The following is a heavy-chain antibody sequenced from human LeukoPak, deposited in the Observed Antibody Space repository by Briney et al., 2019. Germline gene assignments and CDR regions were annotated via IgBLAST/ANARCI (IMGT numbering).Heavy chain of an antibody. CDR3: ARGYGDYGALWSDP. CDR2: IYYSGST. Sequence: SETLSLTCTVSGGSISSSSYYWGWIRQPPGKGLEWIGSIYYSGSTYYNPSLKSRVTISVDTSKNQFSLKLSSVTAADTAVYYCARGYGDYGALWSDPWGQGTLVTVSS. D-gene: IGHD4-17*01. CDR1: GGSISSSSYY. J-gene: IGHJ5*02. V-gene: IGHV4-39*07.